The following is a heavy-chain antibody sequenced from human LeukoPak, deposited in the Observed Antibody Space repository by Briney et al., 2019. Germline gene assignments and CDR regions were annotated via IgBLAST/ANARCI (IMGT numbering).Heavy chain of an antibody. J-gene: IGHJ4*02. CDR1: GYTFTGYY. CDR3: ARVFYRGYYYDSSGYYSGDY. Sequence: GASVKVSCKASGYTFTGYYMRWVRQAPGQGLEWMGWINPNSGGTNYAQKFQGRVTMTRDTSISTAYMELSRLRSDDTAVYYCARVFYRGYYYDSSGYYSGDYWGQGTLVTVSS. CDR2: INPNSGGT. V-gene: IGHV1-2*02. D-gene: IGHD3-22*01.